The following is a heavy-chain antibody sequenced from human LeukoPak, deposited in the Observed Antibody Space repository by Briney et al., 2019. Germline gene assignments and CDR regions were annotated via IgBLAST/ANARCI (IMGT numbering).Heavy chain of an antibody. CDR1: GGTFSTYV. CDR2: VNPNSGGT. V-gene: IGHV1-2*02. J-gene: IGHJ4*02. D-gene: IGHD3-9*01. Sequence: ASVKVSCKASGGTFSTYVISWVRQAPGQGLEWMGWVNPNSGGTNYAQKFQGRVTMTRDTSISTAYMELSRLRSDDTAVYYCARDTRDILTGYRYFDYWGQGTLVTVSS. CDR3: ARDTRDILTGYRYFDY.